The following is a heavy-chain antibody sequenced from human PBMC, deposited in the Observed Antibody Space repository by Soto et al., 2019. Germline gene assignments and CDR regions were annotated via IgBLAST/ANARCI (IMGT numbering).Heavy chain of an antibody. J-gene: IGHJ1*01. CDR3: ARARGYSYGPTEYFQH. D-gene: IGHD5-18*01. Sequence: PGGSLRLSCAASGCTFSSYGMHWVRQAPGKGLEWVAVIWYDGSNKYYADSVKGRFTISRDNSKNTLYLQMNSLRAEDTAVYYCARARGYSYGPTEYFQHWGQGTLVTVSS. V-gene: IGHV3-33*01. CDR2: IWYDGSNK. CDR1: GCTFSSYG.